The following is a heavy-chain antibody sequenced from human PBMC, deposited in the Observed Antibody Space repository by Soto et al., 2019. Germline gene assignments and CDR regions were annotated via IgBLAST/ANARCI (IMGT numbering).Heavy chain of an antibody. CDR3: ARHHGPTTSENWFDP. Sequence: QVHLVQSGVEVKTPGASVKVSCQASGYTFFTYDISWVRQAPGQGLEWMGWISTYSGDPKYCQKFLGRVTMTTDPSTTTAYLEMRSLRSDDTAVYYCARHHGPTTSENWFDPWGQGTLVTVSS. CDR2: ISTYSGDP. CDR1: GYTFFTYD. J-gene: IGHJ5*02. D-gene: IGHD5-12*01. V-gene: IGHV1-18*01.